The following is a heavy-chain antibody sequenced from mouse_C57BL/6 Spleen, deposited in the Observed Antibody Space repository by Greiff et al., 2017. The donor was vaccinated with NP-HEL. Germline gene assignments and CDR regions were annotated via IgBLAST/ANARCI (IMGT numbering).Heavy chain of an antibody. D-gene: IGHD1-1*01. CDR3: ARGVVARGYFDV. Sequence: EVQLQQSGPELEKPGASVKISCTASGYTFTDYYMNWVKQSPEKSLEWIGGINPNNGGTNYNQKFQGKATLTVDKSSSTAYMQLRSLTSEDSAVYYCARGVVARGYFDVWGTGTTVTVSS. V-gene: IGHV1-26*01. CDR2: INPNNGGT. CDR1: GYTFTDYY. J-gene: IGHJ1*03.